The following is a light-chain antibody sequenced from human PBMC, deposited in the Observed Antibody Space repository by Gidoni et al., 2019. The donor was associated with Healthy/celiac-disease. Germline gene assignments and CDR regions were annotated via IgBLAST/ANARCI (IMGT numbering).Light chain of an antibody. CDR3: QQYGSSPPYT. V-gene: IGKV3-20*01. CDR2: GAS. J-gene: IGKJ2*01. Sequence: ESVLTQSPGTLSLSPGERATLSCRASQRVSSSYLAWYQQKPGQAPRLLISGASSRATGLPDRFRGRGSGPDFPLTISRLEPEDFAVYYCQQYGSSPPYTFXQXTKLEIK. CDR1: QRVSSSY.